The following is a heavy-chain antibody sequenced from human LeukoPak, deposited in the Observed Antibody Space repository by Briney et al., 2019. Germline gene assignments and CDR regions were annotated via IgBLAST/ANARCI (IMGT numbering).Heavy chain of an antibody. V-gene: IGHV1-69*06. CDR3: ARAQGRRDYDILTVLRPRWKTPDAFDI. CDR2: IIPIFGTA. J-gene: IGHJ3*02. D-gene: IGHD3-9*01. CDR1: GGTFSSYA. Sequence: SVKVSCKASGGTFSSYAISWVRQAPGQGLEWMGGIIPIFGTANYAQKFQGRATITADKSTSTAYMELSSLRSEDTAVYYCARAQGRRDYDILTVLRPRWKTPDAFDIWGQGTMVTVSS.